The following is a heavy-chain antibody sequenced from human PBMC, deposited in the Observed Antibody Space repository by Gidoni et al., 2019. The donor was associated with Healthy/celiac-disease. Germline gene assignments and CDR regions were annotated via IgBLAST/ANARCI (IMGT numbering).Heavy chain of an antibody. Sequence: QVQLQQSGPGLVKPSQTLSLTCATSGNRVASNSASWHWIRQSPSRGLEWLGRTYYRSKWYTDYAVSVKSRITINPDTSKNQFSLQLNSVTPEDTAVYYCASEIAVAGLRNYYYYGMDVWSQGTTVTVSS. J-gene: IGHJ6*02. CDR1: GNRVASNSAS. V-gene: IGHV6-1*01. CDR2: TYYRSKWYT. D-gene: IGHD6-19*01. CDR3: ASEIAVAGLRNYYYYGMDV.